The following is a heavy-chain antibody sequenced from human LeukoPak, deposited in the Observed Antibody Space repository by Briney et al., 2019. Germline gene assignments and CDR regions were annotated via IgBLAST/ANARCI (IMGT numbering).Heavy chain of an antibody. J-gene: IGHJ4*02. V-gene: IGHV4-59*08. CDR1: GGSISSYY. CDR3: ARLPDRYDSSGYYVDY. CDR2: IYYSGST. Sequence: SETLSLTCTVSGGSISSYYWSWIRQPPGKGLEWIGYIYYSGSTNYNPSLKSRVTISVDTSKNQFSLKLSSVTAADTAVYYCARLPDRYDSSGYYVDYWGQGTLVTVSS. D-gene: IGHD3-22*01.